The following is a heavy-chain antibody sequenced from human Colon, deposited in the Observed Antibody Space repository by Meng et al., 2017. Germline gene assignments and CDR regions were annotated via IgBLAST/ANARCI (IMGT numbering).Heavy chain of an antibody. V-gene: IGHV3-33*01. CDR3: ARAQYYYDRSGYWTPYYFDY. Sequence: GGSLRLSGAASGLTFSSYGMHWVRQAPGKGLEWVAVIGYDGSNKYYADSVKGRFTISRGNSKNTLYLQMNSLRAEDTAVYYCARAQYYYDRSGYWTPYYFDYWGQGTLVTVSS. J-gene: IGHJ4*02. CDR1: GLTFSSYG. D-gene: IGHD3-22*01. CDR2: IGYDGSNK.